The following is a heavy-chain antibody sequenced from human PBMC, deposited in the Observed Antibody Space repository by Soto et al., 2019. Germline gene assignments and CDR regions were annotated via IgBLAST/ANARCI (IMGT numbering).Heavy chain of an antibody. CDR3: ARTSPGYYSDSSGSLNWFDP. CDR1: GGTFSSYA. V-gene: IGHV1-69*13. CDR2: IIPIFGTA. Sequence: SVKVSCKASGGTFSSYAISWVRQAPGQGLEWMGGIIPIFGTANYAQKFQGRVTITADESTSTAYMELSSLRSEDTAVYYCARTSPGYYSDSSGSLNWFDPWGQGTLVTVSS. D-gene: IGHD3-22*01. J-gene: IGHJ5*02.